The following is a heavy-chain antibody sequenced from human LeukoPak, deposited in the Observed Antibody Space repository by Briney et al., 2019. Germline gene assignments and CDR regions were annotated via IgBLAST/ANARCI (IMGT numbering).Heavy chain of an antibody. CDR3: ARRSSGWSGAPFDY. Sequence: PGGSLRLSCAASGFIFSSYWMSWIRQPPGKGLEWIGYIYYSGSTNYNPSLKSRVTISVDTSKNQFSLKLSSVTAADTAVYYCARRSSGWSGAPFDYWGQGTLVTVSS. J-gene: IGHJ4*02. CDR1: GFIFSSYW. CDR2: IYYSGST. V-gene: IGHV4-59*01. D-gene: IGHD6-19*01.